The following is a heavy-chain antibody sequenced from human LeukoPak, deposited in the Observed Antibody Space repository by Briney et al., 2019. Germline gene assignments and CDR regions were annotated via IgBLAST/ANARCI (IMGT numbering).Heavy chain of an antibody. CDR2: ISGSGGST. D-gene: IGHD4-17*01. CDR3: AKVPYAVTSQFISDY. J-gene: IGHJ4*02. V-gene: IGHV3-23*01. CDR1: GFTFSNYA. Sequence: GGSLRLSCAASGFTFSNYAMSWVRQAPGKGLEWVSAISGSGGSTYYADSVKGRFTISRDNSKNTLYVQMNSLRAEDTAVYYCAKVPYAVTSQFISDYWGQGTLVTVSS.